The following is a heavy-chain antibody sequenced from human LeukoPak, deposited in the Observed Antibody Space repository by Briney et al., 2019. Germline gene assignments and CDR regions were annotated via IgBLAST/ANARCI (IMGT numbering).Heavy chain of an antibody. CDR2: ISASGGST. CDR3: AKDRAAYGDNPLFDY. D-gene: IGHD4-17*01. CDR1: GFTFNTYA. J-gene: IGHJ4*02. V-gene: IGHV3-23*01. Sequence: PGGSQRLSCAASGFTFNTYAMTWVRQAPGKGLEWVSAISASGGSTYYADSVKGRFTISRDNSKNTLYLQMNSLRADDTAIYYCAKDRAAYGDNPLFDYWGQGTLVTVSS.